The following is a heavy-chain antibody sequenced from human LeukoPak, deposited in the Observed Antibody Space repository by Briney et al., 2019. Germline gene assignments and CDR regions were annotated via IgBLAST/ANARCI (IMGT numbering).Heavy chain of an antibody. Sequence: SVKVSCKASGGTFSSYAISWVRQAPGQGLEWMGGIIPIFGTANYAQKFQGRVTITADESTSTAYMELSSLRSGDRAVFYWENSRFGSFGGGWGQGTLVTVSS. CDR1: GGTFSSYA. CDR2: IIPIFGTA. J-gene: IGHJ4*02. V-gene: IGHV1-69*13. D-gene: IGHD3-16*01. CDR3: ENSRFGSFGGG.